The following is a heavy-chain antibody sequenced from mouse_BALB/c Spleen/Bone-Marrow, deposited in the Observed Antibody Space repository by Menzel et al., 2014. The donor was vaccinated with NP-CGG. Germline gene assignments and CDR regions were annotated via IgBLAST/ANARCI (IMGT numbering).Heavy chain of an antibody. CDR1: GFTFTDYY. CDR3: ARDENCDIYWFFYV. J-gene: IGHJ1*01. V-gene: IGHV7-3*02. D-gene: IGHD4-1*01. CDR2: IRNKANGYTT. Sequence: EVKLVESGGGLVQPGGSLGLSCAPSGFTFTDYYMSWVRQPPGKALEWLGFIRNKANGYTTDYSVSVKGRFTISRDNSQSILYPQMNTLRAEDSATYYCARDENCDIYWFFYVGGAGTTATVSP.